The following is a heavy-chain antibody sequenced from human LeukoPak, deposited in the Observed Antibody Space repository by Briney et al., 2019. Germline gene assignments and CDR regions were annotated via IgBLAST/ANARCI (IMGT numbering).Heavy chain of an antibody. D-gene: IGHD4-23*01. CDR3: ARDPGGNPGDS. CDR2: ISGSGGSP. Sequence: GGSLRLSCTASGFTFSIYAMSWVRQAPGKGLEWVSTISGSGGSPYYSDSVKGRLSISRDNSKNTVYLHMNSLRAEDTALYFGARDPGGNPGDSWGQGTLVTVSS. J-gene: IGHJ4*02. V-gene: IGHV3-23*01. CDR1: GFTFSIYA.